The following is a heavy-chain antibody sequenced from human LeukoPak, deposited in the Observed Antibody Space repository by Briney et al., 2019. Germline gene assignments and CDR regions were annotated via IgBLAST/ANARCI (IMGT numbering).Heavy chain of an antibody. D-gene: IGHD4-23*01. CDR1: GFTFSSYG. CDR2: ISSSSNTR. CDR3: ARDRGDYGGNFIYDAFDI. J-gene: IGHJ3*02. V-gene: IGHV3-48*04. Sequence: GGSLRLSCAASGFTFSSYGMNWVRQAPGKGLDWVSYISSSSNTRYYADSVKGRFTISRDNAKNSLYLQMNSLRAEDTAVYYCARDRGDYGGNFIYDAFDIWGQGTMVIVSS.